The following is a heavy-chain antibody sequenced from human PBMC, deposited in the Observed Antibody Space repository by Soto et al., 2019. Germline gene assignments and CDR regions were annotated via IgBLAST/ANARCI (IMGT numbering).Heavy chain of an antibody. Sequence: GGSLRLSCAASGFTFSNAWMNWVRQAPGKGLEWVGHIKSKTDGGTTDYAAPVKGRFTISRDDSKNTLYLQMNSLKTEDTAVYYCTTNRNRYNWNWSDDYWGQGTLVTVSS. J-gene: IGHJ4*02. CDR2: IKSKTDGGTT. CDR1: GFTFSNAW. D-gene: IGHD1-7*01. V-gene: IGHV3-15*07. CDR3: TTNRNRYNWNWSDDY.